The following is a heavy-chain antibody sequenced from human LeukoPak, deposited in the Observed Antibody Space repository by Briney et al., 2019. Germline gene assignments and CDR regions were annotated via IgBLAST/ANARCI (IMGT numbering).Heavy chain of an antibody. D-gene: IGHD5-12*01. J-gene: IGHJ4*02. CDR3: ARHEGGYGSNFDY. CDR2: IYTSGST. V-gene: IGHV4-4*09. CDR1: GGSISSYY. Sequence: SETLSLTCTVSGGSISSYYWSWIRQPPGKGLEWIGYIYTSGSTNYNPSLKSRVTISVDTSKNQFSLKLSSVTAADTAVYYCARHEGGYGSNFDYWGQGTLVTVSS.